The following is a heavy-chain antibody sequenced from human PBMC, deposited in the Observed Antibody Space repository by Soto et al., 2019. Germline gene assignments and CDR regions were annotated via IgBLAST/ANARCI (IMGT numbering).Heavy chain of an antibody. CDR1: GYSFTSYW. CDR2: IDPSDSYT. CDR3: ASTYIVATGESYYYGMAV. D-gene: IGHD5-12*01. V-gene: IGHV5-10-1*01. Sequence: GESLKISCKGSGYSFTSYWISWVRQMPGKGLEWMGRIDPSDSYTNYSPSFQGHVTISADKSISTAYLQWSSLKASDTAMYYCASTYIVATGESYYYGMAVWGQGTTVTVSS. J-gene: IGHJ6*02.